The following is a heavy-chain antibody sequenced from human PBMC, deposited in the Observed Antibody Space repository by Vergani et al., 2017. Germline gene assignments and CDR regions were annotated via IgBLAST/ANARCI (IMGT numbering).Heavy chain of an antibody. D-gene: IGHD3-22*01. V-gene: IGHV3-11*06. J-gene: IGHJ4*02. Sequence: VQLVESGGGLVQPGGSLRLSCAASGFTFSDYYMSWIRQAPGKGLEWVSYISSRSSNYRHYADSVEGRFTITRDNAKNSLYLQMNSLRAEDTAVYYCARTDDSSGYLVDFWGQGTLVTVSS. CDR1: GFTFSDYY. CDR3: ARTDDSSGYLVDF. CDR2: ISSRSSNYR.